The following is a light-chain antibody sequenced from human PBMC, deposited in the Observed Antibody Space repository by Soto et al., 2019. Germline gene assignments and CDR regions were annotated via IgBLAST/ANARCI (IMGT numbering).Light chain of an antibody. CDR3: QVRDVWPS. V-gene: IGKV3-11*01. CDR2: DAS. Sequence: IVLTQSPATLSLSPGERAALSCRASQSVSTSLAWYQHKPGQAPRLFIYDASKRAPGIPARFSGSGSGTDFTLTISSLEPEDFAVHYCQVRDVWPSFGQGTKVDIK. J-gene: IGKJ1*01. CDR1: QSVSTS.